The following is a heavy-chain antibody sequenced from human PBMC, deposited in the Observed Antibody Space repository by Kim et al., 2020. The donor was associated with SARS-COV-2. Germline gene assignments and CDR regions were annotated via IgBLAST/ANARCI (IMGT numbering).Heavy chain of an antibody. Sequence: SETLSLTCAVSGGSISISAWWNWVRQAPGKGPEWIGEIYHSGISNYNPSLKGRVSMSVDTSKNQYSLQITSVTTADTAVYYCASGLEDYYGSGSYSSEAFDFWGQGTLVIASS. D-gene: IGHD3-10*01. CDR2: IYHSGIS. J-gene: IGHJ4*03. CDR1: GGSISISAW. CDR3: ASGLEDYYGSGSYSSEAFDF. V-gene: IGHV4-4*02.